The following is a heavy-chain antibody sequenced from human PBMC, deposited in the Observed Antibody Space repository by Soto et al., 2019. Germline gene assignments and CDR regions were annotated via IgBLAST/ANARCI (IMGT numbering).Heavy chain of an antibody. CDR3: AKDRVDIVVVVAAMFYFQH. D-gene: IGHD2-15*01. Sequence: PGDSLRHSCQASGFTFSSCSMSWVRQAPGKGLEWVSAISGSGGSTYYADSVKGRFTISRDNSKNTLYLQMDSLRAEDTAVYYCAKDRVDIVVVVAAMFYFQHWGQGT. CDR2: ISGSGGST. V-gene: IGHV3-23*01. CDR1: GFTFSSCS. J-gene: IGHJ1*01.